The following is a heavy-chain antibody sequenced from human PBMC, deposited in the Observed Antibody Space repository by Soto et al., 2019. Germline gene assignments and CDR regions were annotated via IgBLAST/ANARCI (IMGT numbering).Heavy chain of an antibody. CDR1: GGSFSGYY. CDR2: INHSGST. CDR3: AGGLYYDILTGYPKRWLKFDP. J-gene: IGHJ5*02. V-gene: IGHV4-34*01. D-gene: IGHD3-9*01. Sequence: PSETLSLTCAVYGGSFSGYYWSWIRQPPGKGLEWIGEINHSGSTNYNPSLKSRVTISVDTSKNQFSLKLSSVTAADTAVYYCAGGLYYDILTGYPKRWLKFDPWGQGTLVTVSS.